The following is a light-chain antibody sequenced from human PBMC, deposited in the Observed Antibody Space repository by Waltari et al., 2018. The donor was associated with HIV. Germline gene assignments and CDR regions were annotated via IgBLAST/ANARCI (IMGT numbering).Light chain of an antibody. CDR3: GTWDSSLSASVV. J-gene: IGLJ2*01. Sequence: QSVLTQPPSVSAAPGQKVTISCPGSSSNIGNTYVSWYQQLPRTAPKLLIYDNNKRPSRIPDRFSRSKAGTSATLGITGLQTGDEADYYCGTWDSSLSASVVFGGGTKLTVL. V-gene: IGLV1-51*01. CDR1: SSNIGNTY. CDR2: DNN.